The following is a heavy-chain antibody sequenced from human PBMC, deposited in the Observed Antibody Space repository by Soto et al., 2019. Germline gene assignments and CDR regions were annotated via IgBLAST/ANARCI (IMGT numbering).Heavy chain of an antibody. CDR1: GFTFSSYT. Sequence: EVQLVESGGGLVQPGESLRLSCAASGFTFSSYTMNWVRQAPGKGLEWVSSINSRSSDIYYADSLKGRFTISRDNAKNSLYLQMNSLTAEDTAVYYCARVAMVNYYFYYYMDVWGKGTTVTVSS. V-gene: IGHV3-21*06. CDR3: ARVAMVNYYFYYYMDV. J-gene: IGHJ6*03. D-gene: IGHD5-18*01. CDR2: INSRSSDI.